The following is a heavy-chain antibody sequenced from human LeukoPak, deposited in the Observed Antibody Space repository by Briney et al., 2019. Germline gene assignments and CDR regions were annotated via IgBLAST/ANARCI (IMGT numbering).Heavy chain of an antibody. CDR3: ARDVHGDYGSGWFDP. J-gene: IGHJ5*02. Sequence: GASVKVSCKTSGGTSNSSAISWVRQAPGQGLEWLGGIMPLFGTAGYAQKFQGRVTITKDESTRTVYLELTSLTSDDTAVYYCARDVHGDYGSGWFDPWGQGTLVSVSS. CDR2: IMPLFGTA. V-gene: IGHV1-69*05. CDR1: GGTSNSSA. D-gene: IGHD4-17*01.